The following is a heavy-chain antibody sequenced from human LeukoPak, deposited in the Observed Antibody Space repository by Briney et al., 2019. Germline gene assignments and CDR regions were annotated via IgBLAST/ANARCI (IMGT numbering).Heavy chain of an antibody. CDR2: INHSGST. CDR1: GGSFSGYY. J-gene: IGHJ4*02. Sequence: SETLSLTCAVYGGSFSGYYWSWLRQPPGKGLEWIGEINHSGSTNYNPSLKSRVTISVDTSKHQFSLKLSSVTAADTAVYYGARGSSSWPGRYWGQGTLVTVSS. V-gene: IGHV4-34*01. D-gene: IGHD6-13*01. CDR3: ARGSSSWPGRY.